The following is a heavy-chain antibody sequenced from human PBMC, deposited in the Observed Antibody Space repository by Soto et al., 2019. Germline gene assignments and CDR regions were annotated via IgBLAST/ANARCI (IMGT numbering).Heavy chain of an antibody. CDR1: GFTFDDYA. V-gene: IGHV3-9*01. D-gene: IGHD2-2*01. Sequence: GGSLRLSCAASGFTFDDYAMHWVRQAPGKGLEWVSGISWNSGSIGYADSVKGRFTISRDNGKNSLYLQMNSLRAEDTALYYCSRGDIVVVPAALTDYYGMDVWGQGTKVTVYS. CDR3: SRGDIVVVPAALTDYYGMDV. J-gene: IGHJ6*02. CDR2: ISWNSGSI.